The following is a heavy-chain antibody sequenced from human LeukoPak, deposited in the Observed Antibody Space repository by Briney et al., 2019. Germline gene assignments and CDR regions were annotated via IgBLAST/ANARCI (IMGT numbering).Heavy chain of an antibody. CDR3: ARDGGHGGDLDY. Sequence: PVGSLRLSCAASGFTFTTYWMHCVPQAPGKGLEWVANIKQDGSEKYYVDSAKGRVTISRDNGKNSVYLQMNSLRAEDTAVYYCARDGGHGGDLDYWGQGTLVTVSS. CDR2: IKQDGSEK. CDR1: GFTFTTYW. V-gene: IGHV3-7*01. J-gene: IGHJ4*02. D-gene: IGHD2-21*02.